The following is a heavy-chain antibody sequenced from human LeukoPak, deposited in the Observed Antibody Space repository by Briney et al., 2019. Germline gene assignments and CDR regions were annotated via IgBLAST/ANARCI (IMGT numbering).Heavy chain of an antibody. CDR3: ARVGDSSGYCGDY. CDR2: IKQDGSEK. Sequence: GGSLRLSCAASGFTFSSYWMSWVRQAPGKGLEWVANIKQDGSEKYYVDSVKGRFTISRDNAKNSLYLQMNSLRAGDTAVYYCARVGDSSGYCGDYWGQGTLVTVSS. D-gene: IGHD3-22*01. V-gene: IGHV3-7*01. CDR1: GFTFSSYW. J-gene: IGHJ4*02.